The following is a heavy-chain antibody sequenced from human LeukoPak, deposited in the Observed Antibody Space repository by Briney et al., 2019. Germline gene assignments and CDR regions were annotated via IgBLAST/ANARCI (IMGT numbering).Heavy chain of an antibody. CDR1: GFIFSNYA. J-gene: IGHJ5*02. CDR2: ISASGGRT. D-gene: IGHD3-22*01. CDR3: ANGSSFISGYSYNWFDP. V-gene: IGHV3-23*01. Sequence: GGSLRLSCEGSGFIFSNYAMSWVRQAPGKGPEWVSGISASGGRTHYADSVKGRFTISRDNSKNTLYLQMDSLRVEDTAVYYCANGSSFISGYSYNWFDPWGQGTLVTVSS.